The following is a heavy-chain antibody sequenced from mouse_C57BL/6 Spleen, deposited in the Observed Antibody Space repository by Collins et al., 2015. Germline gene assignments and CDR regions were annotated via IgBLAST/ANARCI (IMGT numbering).Heavy chain of an antibody. D-gene: IGHD2-1*01. CDR3: ARGGYSGNYGAMDY. V-gene: IGHV1-53*01. CDR2: INPSNGGT. CDR1: GYTFTNYW. J-gene: IGHJ4*01. Sequence: QGQLQQPGTELVKPGASVRLSCKASGYTFTNYWIHWVKQRPGQGLEWIGNINPSNGGTNYNVKFKNKATLTVDTSSSTAYMQLSSLTSEDSAVYYCARGGYSGNYGAMDYWGQGTSVTVSS.